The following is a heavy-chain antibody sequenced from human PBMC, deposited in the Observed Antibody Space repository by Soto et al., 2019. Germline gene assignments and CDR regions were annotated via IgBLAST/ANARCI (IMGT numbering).Heavy chain of an antibody. CDR1: GFTFSSYS. V-gene: IGHV3-48*01. CDR2: ISSSSSTI. J-gene: IGHJ4*02. CDR3: ARDLPLVSWQLVSGFDY. D-gene: IGHD6-6*01. Sequence: SGGSLRLSCAASGFTFSSYSMNWVRQAPGKGLEWVSYISSSSSTIYYADSVKGRFTISRDNAKNSLYLQMNSLRAEDTAVYYCARDLPLVSWQLVSGFDYWGQGTLVTVSS.